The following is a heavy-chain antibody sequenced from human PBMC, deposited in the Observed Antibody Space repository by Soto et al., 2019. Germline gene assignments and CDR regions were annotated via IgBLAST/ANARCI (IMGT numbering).Heavy chain of an antibody. D-gene: IGHD5-18*01. CDR1: GYSFTSLD. CDR3: ARDGEDTAMVKRYYYGMDV. J-gene: IGHJ6*02. V-gene: IGHV1-8*01. Sequence: QVQLVQSGAEVREPGASVKVSCKASGYSFTSLDINWVRQTTGQGLEWMGWMQPSSGRTGYAQKFQGRVTMTRDTSINTAYMELSSLTSDDTAFYYCARDGEDTAMVKRYYYGMDVWGQGTTVTVSS. CDR2: MQPSSGRT.